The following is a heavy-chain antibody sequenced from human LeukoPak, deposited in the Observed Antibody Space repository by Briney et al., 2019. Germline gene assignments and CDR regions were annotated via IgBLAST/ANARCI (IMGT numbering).Heavy chain of an antibody. Sequence: SGGSLRLSCAASGFTFSSYGREWVRQAPGKGLEGVAVISYDGSNKYYADSVKGRFTISRDNSKNTLYLQMNSLRAEDTAVYYCAKRSVAGHYGIDFWGQGTMVTVSS. CDR1: GFTFSSYG. J-gene: IGHJ6*02. CDR3: AKRSVAGHYGIDF. V-gene: IGHV3-30*18. D-gene: IGHD6-19*01. CDR2: ISYDGSNK.